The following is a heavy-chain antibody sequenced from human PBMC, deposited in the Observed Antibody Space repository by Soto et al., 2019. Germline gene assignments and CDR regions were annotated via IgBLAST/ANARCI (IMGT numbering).Heavy chain of an antibody. V-gene: IGHV2-5*01. CDR2: IYWNDDK. CDR1: GFSLSTSGVG. J-gene: IGHJ5*02. CDR3: AHRDTAMVQKGFDP. Sequence: SGPTLVNPTQTLTLTCTFSGFSLSTSGVGVGWIRQPPGKALEWLALIYWNDDKRYSPSLKSRLTITKDTSKNQVVLTMTNMDPVDTATYYCAHRDTAMVQKGFDPWGQGTLVTVSS. D-gene: IGHD5-18*01.